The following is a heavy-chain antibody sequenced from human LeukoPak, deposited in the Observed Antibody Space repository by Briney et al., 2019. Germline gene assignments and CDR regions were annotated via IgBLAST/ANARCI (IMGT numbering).Heavy chain of an antibody. J-gene: IGHJ4*02. CDR3: ARDVQLWLYYFDY. CDR2: ISGSGSTI. Sequence: GGSLRLSCAASGFTFSDYYMSWIRQAPGKGLEWVSYISGSGSTIYYADSVKGRFTISRDNAKNSLYLQMNSLRAEDTAVYYCARDVQLWLYYFDYWGQGTLVTVSS. V-gene: IGHV3-11*01. CDR1: GFTFSDYY. D-gene: IGHD5-18*01.